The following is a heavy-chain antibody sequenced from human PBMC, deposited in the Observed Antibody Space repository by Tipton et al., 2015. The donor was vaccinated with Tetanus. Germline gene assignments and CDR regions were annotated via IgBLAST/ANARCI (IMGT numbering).Heavy chain of an antibody. D-gene: IGHD3-22*01. CDR1: GFTFTSYA. Sequence: SLRLSCAASGFTFTSYAMSWVRQAPGKGLEWVAVVYKGGSSPHYADSVRGRLTISRDNSKNTLFLQMDSLRAEDTAIYYCAKDGDSSDWSHEYFQHWGLGTLVTVSS. J-gene: IGHJ1*01. CDR3: AKDGDSSDWSHEYFQH. CDR2: VYKGGSSP. V-gene: IGHV3-23*03.